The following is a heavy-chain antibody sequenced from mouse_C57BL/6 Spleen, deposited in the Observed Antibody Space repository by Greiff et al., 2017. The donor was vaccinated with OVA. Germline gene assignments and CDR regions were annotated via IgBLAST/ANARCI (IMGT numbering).Heavy chain of an antibody. D-gene: IGHD1-1*01. CDR2: IDPSDSYT. CDR3: ASPLRGSFDV. Sequence: VQLQQPGAELVRPGTSVTLSCKASGYTFTSYWMHWVKQRPGQGLEWIGVIDPSDSYTNYNQKFKGKATLTVDTSSSTAYMQLSSLTSEDSAVYYCASPLRGSFDVWGTGTTVTVSS. V-gene: IGHV1-59*01. CDR1: GYTFTSYW. J-gene: IGHJ1*03.